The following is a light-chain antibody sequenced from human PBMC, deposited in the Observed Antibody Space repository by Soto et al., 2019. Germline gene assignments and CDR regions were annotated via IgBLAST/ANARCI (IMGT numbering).Light chain of an antibody. Sequence: IVLTQSPGTVSLSPGEAVTISCRASETVGRAYFAWYQQRPGQTPRLLLYGASNRAADIPDRFSGSGSGADFTLTISRLEPEDFAVYYCQQYGNSPQTFGQGTKVDIK. CDR1: ETVGRAY. J-gene: IGKJ1*01. CDR2: GAS. CDR3: QQYGNSPQT. V-gene: IGKV3-20*01.